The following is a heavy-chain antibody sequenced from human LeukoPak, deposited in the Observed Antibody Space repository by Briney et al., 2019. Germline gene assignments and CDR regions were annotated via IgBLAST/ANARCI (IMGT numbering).Heavy chain of an antibody. Sequence: GGSLRLSCAASGFTVSSNYMSWVRQAPGKGLEWVSVIYSGGSTYYADAVKGRFSISRDNAKNTLYLQMNSLRAEDTAVYYCANTIPGYSSSPLGYFDYWGQGTLVTVSS. J-gene: IGHJ4*02. CDR2: IYSGGST. D-gene: IGHD6-13*01. CDR1: GFTVSSNY. V-gene: IGHV3-53*01. CDR3: ANTIPGYSSSPLGYFDY.